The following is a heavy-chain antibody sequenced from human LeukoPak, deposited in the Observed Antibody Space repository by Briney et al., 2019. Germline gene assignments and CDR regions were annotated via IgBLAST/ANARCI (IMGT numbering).Heavy chain of an antibody. CDR3: ARGPPQTYFHGNGYYYFDY. D-gene: IGHD3-22*01. CDR2: ITHSGST. J-gene: IGHJ4*02. Sequence: SETLSLTCTVSGGSISSGDYFWTWIRQPPGEGLEWIGEITHSGSTNYNPSLKSRVIISTDTSNNQFSLKLSSVTAADTAVYYCARGPPQTYFHGNGYYYFDYWGQGTLVTVSS. CDR1: GGSISSGDYF. V-gene: IGHV4-39*07.